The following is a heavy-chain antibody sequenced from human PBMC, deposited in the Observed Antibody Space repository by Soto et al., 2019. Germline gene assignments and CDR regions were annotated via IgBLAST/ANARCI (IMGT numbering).Heavy chain of an antibody. J-gene: IGHJ6*03. CDR1: GFTFSSYS. Sequence: EVQLVESGGGLVQPGGSLRLSCAASGFTFSSYSMNWVRQAPGKGLEWVSYISSSSSTIYYADSVKGRFTISRDNAKNSLYLQMNSLRAEDTAVYYCARYNTVRGGYYYYYMDVWGKGTTVTVSS. V-gene: IGHV3-48*01. CDR3: ARYNTVRGGYYYYYMDV. CDR2: ISSSSSTI. D-gene: IGHD4-17*01.